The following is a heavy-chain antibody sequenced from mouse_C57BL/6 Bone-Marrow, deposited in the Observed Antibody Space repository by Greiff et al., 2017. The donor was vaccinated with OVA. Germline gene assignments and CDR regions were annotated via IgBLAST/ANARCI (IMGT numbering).Heavy chain of an antibody. D-gene: IGHD2-14*01. CDR2: INPSSGYT. CDR3: ARKRNIGAMDY. J-gene: IGHJ4*01. Sequence: VQRVESGAELARPGASVKMSCKASGYTFTSYTMHWVKQRPGQGLEWIGYINPSSGYTKYNQKFKDKATLTADKSSSTAYMQLSSLTSEDSAVYYCARKRNIGAMDYWGQGTSVTVSS. V-gene: IGHV1-4*01. CDR1: GYTFTSYT.